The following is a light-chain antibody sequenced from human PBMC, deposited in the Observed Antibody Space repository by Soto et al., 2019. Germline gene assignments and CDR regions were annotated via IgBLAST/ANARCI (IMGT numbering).Light chain of an antibody. Sequence: EIVLTQSPGTLSLSPGERATLSCRASQSISSENLAWYQQRPGQAPSLLIYSASSRATGVPDRFSGSGSGTDFTLTISSLQAEDVAVYYCQQYSRPPYTFGQGTRLDI. J-gene: IGKJ2*01. CDR2: SAS. CDR1: QSISSEN. CDR3: QQYSRPPYT. V-gene: IGKV3-20*01.